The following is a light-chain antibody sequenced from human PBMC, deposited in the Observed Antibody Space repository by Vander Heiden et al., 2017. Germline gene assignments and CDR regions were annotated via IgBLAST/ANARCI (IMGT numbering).Light chain of an antibody. J-gene: IGKJ1*01. CDR2: KAS. CDR3: QQYNSWT. V-gene: IGKV1-5*03. Sequence: DISMTQSPYTLSASVGDRVTITCRARQSICNWLAWCQQKPGKAPKLLVYKASSRESGFPSSFSGSGSGTEFTLTSSSLQPDDFATYYCQQYNSWTFGQGTKVEI. CDR1: QSICNW.